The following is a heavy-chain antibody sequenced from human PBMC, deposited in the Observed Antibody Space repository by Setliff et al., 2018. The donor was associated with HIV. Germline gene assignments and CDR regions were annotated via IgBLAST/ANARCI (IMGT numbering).Heavy chain of an antibody. CDR3: ARGPPGSSIGWYVGY. V-gene: IGHV1-46*01. CDR2: INPSSGST. D-gene: IGHD6-19*01. CDR1: GYTFTSYY. J-gene: IGHJ4*02. Sequence: ASVKVSCKASGYTFTSYYMHWVRQAPGQGLEWMGIINPSSGSTTYAQKFQGRVTISVDTSKNQFSLRLSSVIAADTAVYYCARGPPGSSIGWYVGYWGQGTLVTVSS.